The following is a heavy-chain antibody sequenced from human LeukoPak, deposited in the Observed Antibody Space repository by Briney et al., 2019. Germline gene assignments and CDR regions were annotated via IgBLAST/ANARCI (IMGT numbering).Heavy chain of an antibody. CDR2: TYYRSKWCN. J-gene: IGHJ3*02. Sequence: SQTLSLTCAISGDSVSSNTAAWNWIRQSPSRGLEWLGRTYYRSKWCNDYAVSVRGRITVNPDTSKNEFSLQLNSVTPEDTAVYYCVRDGQLGYDALDIWGQGTLVTVSS. D-gene: IGHD1-1*01. V-gene: IGHV6-1*01. CDR3: VRDGQLGYDALDI. CDR1: GDSVSSNTAA.